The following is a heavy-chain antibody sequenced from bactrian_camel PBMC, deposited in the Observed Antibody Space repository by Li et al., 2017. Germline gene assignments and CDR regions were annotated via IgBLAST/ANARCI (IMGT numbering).Heavy chain of an antibody. Sequence: VQLVESGGGSVQAGGSLRLSCEVSGITEGTNCIGRFRQAPGKGLEWVSTIGNGGGTTYYADSVKGRFAISKGSPENTLHLQMNSLKPEDTGTYFCAVAGDAAVCSELCSGGFCLHDFSHWGQGTQVTVS. D-gene: IGHD2*01. CDR1: GITEGTNC. CDR2: IGNGGGTT. V-gene: IGHV3S40*01. J-gene: IGHJ4*01. CDR3: AVAGDAAVCSELCSGGFCLHDFSH.